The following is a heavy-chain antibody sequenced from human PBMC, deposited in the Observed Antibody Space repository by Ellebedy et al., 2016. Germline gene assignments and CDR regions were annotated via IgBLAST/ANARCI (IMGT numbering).Heavy chain of an antibody. Sequence: GESLKISCAASGFTVSTNYMKWVRQAPGKELEWVSAISGSSTAYADSVKGRFTISRDDSKNTLYLQMNSLRAEDTAVYYCARGVGSGWFDPWGQGTLVTVSS. D-gene: IGHD2-15*01. CDR1: GFTVSTNY. CDR3: ARGVGSGWFDP. J-gene: IGHJ5*02. CDR2: ISGSST. V-gene: IGHV3-53*01.